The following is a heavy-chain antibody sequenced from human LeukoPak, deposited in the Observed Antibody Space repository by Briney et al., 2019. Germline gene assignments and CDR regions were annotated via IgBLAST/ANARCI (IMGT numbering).Heavy chain of an antibody. CDR1: GGSISSSSYY. V-gene: IGHV4-61*05. J-gene: IGHJ6*03. CDR3: ARTTEGYCRSTSCYGFYYSYYMDV. D-gene: IGHD2-2*01. CDR2: IFYSGGT. Sequence: PSETLSLTCTVSGGSISSSSYYWGWIRQPPGKGLEWIGYIFYSGGTNYNPSLKSRVTISVDTSKNQFSLKLSSVIAADTAVYYCARTTEGYCRSTSCYGFYYSYYMDVWGKGTTVTISS.